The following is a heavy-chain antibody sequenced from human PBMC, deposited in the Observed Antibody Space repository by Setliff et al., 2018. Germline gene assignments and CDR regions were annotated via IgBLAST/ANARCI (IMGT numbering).Heavy chain of an antibody. D-gene: IGHD2-2*01. V-gene: IGHV7-4-1*02. CDR3: ARDLGYCSRTSCHGYLFDP. CDR2: INTNTGNP. J-gene: IGHJ5*02. CDR1: GYTFTTYA. Sequence: ASVKVSCKASGYTFTTYAMTWMRQAPGQGLEWMGWINTNTGNPVYAQGFTGRFVFSLDTSVSTAYLQISSLKAEDTAIYYCARDLGYCSRTSCHGYLFDPWGQGTRGTVAS.